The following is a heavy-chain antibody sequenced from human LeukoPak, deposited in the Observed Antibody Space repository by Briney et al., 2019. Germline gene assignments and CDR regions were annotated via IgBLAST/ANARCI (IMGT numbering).Heavy chain of an antibody. CDR1: GGSISSYY. V-gene: IGHV4-4*07. D-gene: IGHD6-13*01. CDR3: ARDSRIGAAGTGFDY. J-gene: IGHJ4*02. Sequence: PSETLSLTCTVAGGSISSYYWSWIRQPAGKGLEWVGRIYASGITNYNPSLKSRVNMSVDRSKNHFSLKLSSVTAADTAVYYCARDSRIGAAGTGFDYWGQGTLVTVSS. CDR2: IYASGIT.